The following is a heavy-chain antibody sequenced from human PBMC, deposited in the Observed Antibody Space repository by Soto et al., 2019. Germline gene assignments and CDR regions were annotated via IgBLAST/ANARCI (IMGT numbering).Heavy chain of an antibody. D-gene: IGHD6-6*01. J-gene: IGHJ4*02. CDR1: SGSISSGGYS. V-gene: IGHV4-30-2*06. CDR3: ASGSHVPHY. CDR2: ISHSGST. Sequence: QLQLQESGSGLVKPSQTLSLTCAVSSGSISSGGYSWSWIRQSPGKGLEWIGYISHSGSTYYNPSLKXXXTXXVDRSKNQFSLKLSSVTAADTAVYYCASGSHVPHYWGQGTLVTVSS.